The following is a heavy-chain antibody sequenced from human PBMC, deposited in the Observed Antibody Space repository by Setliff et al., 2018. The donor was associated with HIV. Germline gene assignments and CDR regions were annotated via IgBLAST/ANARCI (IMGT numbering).Heavy chain of an antibody. CDR2: INEDGSIT. D-gene: IGHD6-19*01. CDR3: ANMQCASNAWYSFDS. Sequence: PGGSLRLSCVVSGFTFINYLVDWVRQAPGKWVVWGSRINEDGSITTYADSVEGRFTISGDNATNTVYMQMNSLRAEDTAVYYCANMQCASNAWYSFDSWGQGAPVTVSS. CDR1: GFTFINYL. J-gene: IGHJ4*02. V-gene: IGHV3-74*03.